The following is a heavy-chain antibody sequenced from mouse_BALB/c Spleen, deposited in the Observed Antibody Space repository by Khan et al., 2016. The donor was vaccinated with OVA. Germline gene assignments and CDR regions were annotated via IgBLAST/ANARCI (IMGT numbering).Heavy chain of an antibody. Sequence: VQLVESGPDLVAPSQSLSITCTVSGFSLTSYAIHWVRQPPGKGLEWLVVIWSDGSTTYNSALKSRLSISKANSKSQAFLKINSLQTDDTALYCCTWNQYPLSMDYWGQGTSVTVSA. CDR1: GFSLTSYA. CDR3: TWNQYPLSMDY. V-gene: IGHV2-6-2*01. J-gene: IGHJ4*01. CDR2: IWSDGST.